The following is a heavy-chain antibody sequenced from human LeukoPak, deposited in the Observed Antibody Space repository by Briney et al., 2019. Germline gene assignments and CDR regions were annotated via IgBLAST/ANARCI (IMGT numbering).Heavy chain of an antibody. D-gene: IGHD6-13*01. CDR3: ALMQAAGIAAGKYYYYGLDV. Sequence: SGPTLVNPTQTLTLTCTFSGFSLSTSGMCVSWIRQPPGKALEWLARIDWDDDKYYSTSLKTRLTISKDTSKNQVVLTVTNLDPVDTATYYCALMQAAGIAAGKYYYYGLDVWGQGATVAVSS. V-gene: IGHV2-70*11. CDR2: IDWDDDK. CDR1: GFSLSTSGMC. J-gene: IGHJ6*02.